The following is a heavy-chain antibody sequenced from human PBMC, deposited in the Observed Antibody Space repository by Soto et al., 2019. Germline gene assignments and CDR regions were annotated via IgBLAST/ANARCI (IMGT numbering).Heavy chain of an antibody. Sequence: EVQLMESGGGLVQPGGSLRLSYAASGFTVNSNYMSWVRQAPGKGLEWVSVIYSDGSTYYADSVKGRFIISRDNSNNTLYFQMNSLRAEDTAVYYCATLTKYDILTGFYPCWGQGTLVTVSS. D-gene: IGHD3-9*01. V-gene: IGHV3-66*01. J-gene: IGHJ4*02. CDR1: GFTVNSNY. CDR3: ATLTKYDILTGFYPC. CDR2: IYSDGST.